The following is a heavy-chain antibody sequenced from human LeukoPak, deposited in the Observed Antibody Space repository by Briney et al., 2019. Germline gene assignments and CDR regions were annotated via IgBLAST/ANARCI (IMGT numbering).Heavy chain of an antibody. CDR1: GFTFSSYG. CDR2: ISYDGSNK. D-gene: IGHD2-2*01. Sequence: GGSLRLSCAASGFTFSSYGMHWVRQAPGKGLEWVAVISYDGSNKYYADSVKGRFTISRDNSKNTLYLQMNSLRAEDTAVYYCARGGDQLLPIYYFDYWGQGTLVTVSS. V-gene: IGHV3-30*03. CDR3: ARGGDQLLPIYYFDY. J-gene: IGHJ4*02.